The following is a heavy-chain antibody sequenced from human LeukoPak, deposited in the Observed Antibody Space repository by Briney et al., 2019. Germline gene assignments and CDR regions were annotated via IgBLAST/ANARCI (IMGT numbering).Heavy chain of an antibody. CDR1: XFXXSXYA. Sequence: GSXXLXCXAXXFXXSXYAXXWVRQAPGKGLEWVSAISGSGGSTYYADSVKGRFTISRDNSKNTLYLQMNSLRAEDTAVYYCAKEYSSGWVDYWGQGTLVTVSS. CDR2: ISGSGGST. D-gene: IGHD6-19*01. CDR3: AKEYSSGWVDY. V-gene: IGHV3-23*01. J-gene: IGHJ4*02.